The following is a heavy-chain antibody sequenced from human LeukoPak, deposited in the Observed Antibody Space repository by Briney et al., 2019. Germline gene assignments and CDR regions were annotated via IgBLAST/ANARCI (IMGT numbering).Heavy chain of an antibody. Sequence: PGGSLRLSCAASGFTFSSYAMSWVRQAPGKGLEWVLAISGSGGSTYYADSVKGRFTISRDNSKNTLYLQMNSLRAEDTAVYYCAKSLAHYDFWSGYYTDYWGQGTLVTVSS. D-gene: IGHD3-3*01. J-gene: IGHJ4*02. CDR3: AKSLAHYDFWSGYYTDY. V-gene: IGHV3-23*01. CDR2: ISGSGGST. CDR1: GFTFSSYA.